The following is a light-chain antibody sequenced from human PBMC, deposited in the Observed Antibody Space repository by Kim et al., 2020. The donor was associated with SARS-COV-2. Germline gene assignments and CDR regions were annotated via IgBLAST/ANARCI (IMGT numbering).Light chain of an antibody. CDR3: QQLDSYPLT. CDR2: AAS. Sequence: IQLTQSPSSLSASVGDRVTITCRASQGINSYLAWYQQKPGKAPKRLIYAASTLQSGVPSRFSGSGSGTDFTLTINSLQPEDFATYYSQQLDSYPLTFGGGTKVDIK. J-gene: IGKJ4*01. CDR1: QGINSY. V-gene: IGKV1-9*01.